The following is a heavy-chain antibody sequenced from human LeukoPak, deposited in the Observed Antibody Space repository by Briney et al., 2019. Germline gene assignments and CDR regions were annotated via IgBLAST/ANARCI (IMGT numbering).Heavy chain of an antibody. Sequence: SETLSLTCTVSGGSISSGDYYWSWIRQPPGKGLEWIGYIYYSGSTYYNPSLKSRVTISVDTSKNQFSLKLSSVTAADTAVYYCARMLRGVIILDYWGQGTLVTVSS. CDR2: IYYSGST. J-gene: IGHJ4*02. D-gene: IGHD3-10*01. V-gene: IGHV4-30-4*08. CDR1: GGSISSGDYY. CDR3: ARMLRGVIILDY.